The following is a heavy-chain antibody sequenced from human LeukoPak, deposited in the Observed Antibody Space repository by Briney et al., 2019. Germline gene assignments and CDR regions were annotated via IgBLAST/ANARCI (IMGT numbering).Heavy chain of an antibody. D-gene: IGHD3-3*01. Sequence: GASVKVSCKASGYTFTGYYMHWVRQAPGQGLEWMGIINPSGGSTSYAQKFQGRVTTTRDTSTSTVYMEPSSLRSEDTAVYYCARGANFFGVVENNWFDPWGQGTLVTVSS. V-gene: IGHV1-46*01. J-gene: IGHJ5*02. CDR2: INPSGGST. CDR3: ARGANFFGVVENNWFDP. CDR1: GYTFTGYY.